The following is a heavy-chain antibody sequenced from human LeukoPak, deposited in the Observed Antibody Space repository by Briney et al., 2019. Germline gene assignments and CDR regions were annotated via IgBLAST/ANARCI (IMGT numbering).Heavy chain of an antibody. J-gene: IGHJ5*02. D-gene: IGHD7-27*01. Sequence: SVKVSCKASGGTFSSYAISWVRQAPGQGLEWMGGIIPIFGTANYAQKFQGRVTITADESTSTAYMELSSLRSEDTAVYYCARGTSNWGSPYNWFDPWGQGTLVTVSS. CDR2: IIPIFGTA. CDR3: ARGTSNWGSPYNWFDP. CDR1: GGTFSSYA. V-gene: IGHV1-69*13.